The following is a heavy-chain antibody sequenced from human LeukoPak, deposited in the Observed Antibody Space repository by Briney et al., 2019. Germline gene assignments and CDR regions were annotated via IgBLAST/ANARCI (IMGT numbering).Heavy chain of an antibody. V-gene: IGHV5-51*01. D-gene: IGHD6-19*01. CDR1: GYSFSNYW. Sequence: GESLKISCKGSGYSFSNYWIGWVRQMPGKGLEWMGIIYPGESETRYSPSVQGQVTISADKSISTAYLQWSSLKASDTAMYYCARGQWLDYYYMDVWGKGTTVTVSS. CDR3: ARGQWLDYYYMDV. CDR2: IYPGESET. J-gene: IGHJ6*03.